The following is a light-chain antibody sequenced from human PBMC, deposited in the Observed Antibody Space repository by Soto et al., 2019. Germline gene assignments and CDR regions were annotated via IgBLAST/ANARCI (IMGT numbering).Light chain of an antibody. V-gene: IGLV2-14*01. CDR1: SSDFGAYTS. CDR2: EVS. J-gene: IGLJ1*01. CDR3: SSYTSDNRSYV. Sequence: QSVLTQPASVSGSPGQSITISCTGTSSDFGAYTSVSWYQQHPGKAPKLMIYEVSNRPSGVSNRFSGSKSANTASLTISGLQAEDEAHYYCSSYTSDNRSYVFGTGTKLTGL.